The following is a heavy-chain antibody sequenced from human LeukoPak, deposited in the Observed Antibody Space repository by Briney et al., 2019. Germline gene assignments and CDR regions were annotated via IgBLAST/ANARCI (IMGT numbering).Heavy chain of an antibody. D-gene: IGHD7-27*01. Sequence: PGGSLRLSCAASGFTFSSYAMSWVRQAPGKGLEWVSAISAGGGSTYYGDSVKGRFTISRDNSKNTRYLQMNSLRAEDTAIYYCAKESANWGYNWFDPWGQGTLVTVSS. J-gene: IGHJ5*02. CDR2: ISAGGGST. V-gene: IGHV3-23*01. CDR1: GFTFSSYA. CDR3: AKESANWGYNWFDP.